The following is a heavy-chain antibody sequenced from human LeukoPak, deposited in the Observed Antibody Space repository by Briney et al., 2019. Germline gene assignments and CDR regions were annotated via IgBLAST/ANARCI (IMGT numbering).Heavy chain of an antibody. V-gene: IGHV4-59*01. CDR1: GGSISSYY. J-gene: IGHJ6*03. Sequence: SGTLSLTCTVSGGSISSYYWSWIRQPPGKGLEWIGYIYYSGSTNYNPSLKSRVTISVDTSKNQFSLKLSSVTAADTAVYYCAREEVGYYMDVWGKGTTVTISS. CDR3: AREEVGYYMDV. CDR2: IYYSGST.